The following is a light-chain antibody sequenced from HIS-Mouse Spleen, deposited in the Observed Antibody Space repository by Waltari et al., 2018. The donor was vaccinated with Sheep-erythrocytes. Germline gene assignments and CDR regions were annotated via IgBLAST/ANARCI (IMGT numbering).Light chain of an antibody. V-gene: IGLV3-1*01. J-gene: IGLJ2*01. CDR1: KLGDNY. CDR3: QAWDSSTAV. CDR2: QDS. Sequence: SYELTQPPSVSVSPGQPASITCSGDKLGDNYAYWYQQKPGQSPVLVIYQDSKRPSGIPERFSGSNSGNTATLTISGTQAMDEADYYCQAWDSSTAVFGGGTKLTVL.